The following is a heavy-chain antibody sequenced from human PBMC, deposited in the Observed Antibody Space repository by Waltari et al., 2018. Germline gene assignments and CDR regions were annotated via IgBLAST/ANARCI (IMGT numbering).Heavy chain of an antibody. J-gene: IGHJ4*02. Sequence: EVQLVESGGGLIQPGGSLRLSCAASGFTVSSNYMSWVRQAPGKGLGWVSVIYSGGSTDYADSVKGRFTISRDNSKNTLYLQMNSLRAEDTAVYYCALEVRQLIFSFDYWGQGTLVTVSS. CDR2: IYSGGST. D-gene: IGHD6-13*01. CDR3: ALEVRQLIFSFDY. CDR1: GFTVSSNY. V-gene: IGHV3-53*01.